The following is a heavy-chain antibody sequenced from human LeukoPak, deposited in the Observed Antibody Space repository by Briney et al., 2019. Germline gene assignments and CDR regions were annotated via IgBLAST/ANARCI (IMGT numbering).Heavy chain of an antibody. CDR2: IFYSGST. D-gene: IGHD3-16*01. J-gene: IGHJ2*01. V-gene: IGHV4-39*07. CDR3: ARGGWGPKRGDYWYFDL. Sequence: PSETLSLTCTVSGASIRSVPYYWGWIRQPPGKGLEWIGSIFYSGSTSYNSSLKSRVTISVDTSKNQFSLRLSSVTAADTAVYYCARGGWGPKRGDYWYFDLWGRGTLVTVSS. CDR1: GASIRSVPYY.